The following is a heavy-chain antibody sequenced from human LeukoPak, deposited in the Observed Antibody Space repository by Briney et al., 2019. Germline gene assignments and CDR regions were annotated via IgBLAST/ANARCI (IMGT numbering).Heavy chain of an antibody. CDR2: ISSSGSTI. Sequence: PGGSLRLSCAASGFTFSNEMNWVRQAPGKGLEWVSYISSSGSTIYYADSVKGRFTISRDNAKNSLYLQMNSLRTEETAVYYCAKGPAMVRGTFDPWGQGTLVTVSS. CDR3: AKGPAMVRGTFDP. J-gene: IGHJ5*02. V-gene: IGHV3-48*03. D-gene: IGHD3-10*01. CDR1: GFTFSNE.